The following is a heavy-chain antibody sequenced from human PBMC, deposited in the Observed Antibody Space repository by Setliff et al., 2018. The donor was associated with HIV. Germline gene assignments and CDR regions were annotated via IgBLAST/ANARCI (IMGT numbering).Heavy chain of an antibody. CDR3: ARGSKYDGEPDFDY. D-gene: IGHD2-21*01. V-gene: IGHV1-69*13. J-gene: IGHJ4*02. Sequence: GASVKVSCKASGGTFSNYAISWVRQAPGQGLEWMGGIIPIFGSTKYAQKFQDRVTITADESTYTADMELSSLTSADTAVYYCARGSKYDGEPDFDYWGQGTLVTVSS. CDR2: IIPIFGST. CDR1: GGTFSNYA.